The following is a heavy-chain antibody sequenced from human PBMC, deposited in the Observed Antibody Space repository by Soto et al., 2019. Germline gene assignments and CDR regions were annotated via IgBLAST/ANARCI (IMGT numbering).Heavy chain of an antibody. Sequence: SQTLSLTCAISGDSVSSNGAAWNWIRQSPSRGLEWLGRTYYRSRWYSDYAPSVKSRITVNPDTSQNQFSLQLNSVTPEDTAIYYCARATRTWFDPWGQGTLVTVSS. CDR2: TYYRSRWYS. D-gene: IGHD4-17*01. CDR3: ARATRTWFDP. J-gene: IGHJ5*02. V-gene: IGHV6-1*01. CDR1: GDSVSSNGAA.